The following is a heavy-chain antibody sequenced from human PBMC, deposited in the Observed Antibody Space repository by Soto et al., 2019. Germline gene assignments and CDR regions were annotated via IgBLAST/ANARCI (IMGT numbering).Heavy chain of an antibody. CDR3: ARGGLGYCSGGSCPQNWFDP. CDR2: ISPYNGNT. CDR1: GYTFTSVG. V-gene: IGHV1-18*01. Sequence: ASVKVSCKASGYTFTSVGITWVRQAPGQGLEWMGWISPYNGNTNYVQKFQGRVTMTTDTSTSTAYMELRSLRSDDTAVYYCARGGLGYCSGGSCPQNWFDPWGQGTLVTVSS. D-gene: IGHD2-15*01. J-gene: IGHJ5*02.